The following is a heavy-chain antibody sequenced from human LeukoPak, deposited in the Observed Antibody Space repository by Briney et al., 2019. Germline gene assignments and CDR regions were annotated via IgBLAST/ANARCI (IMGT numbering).Heavy chain of an antibody. D-gene: IGHD1-14*01. CDR3: ARESYITPYLFDF. CDR1: TGSITDFY. V-gene: IGHV4-4*07. J-gene: IGHJ5*01. CDR2: IFSSGST. Sequence: SETLSLTCTVSTGSITDFYWSWIREPPGKGLGWIGRIFSSGSTNYSPSLKSRVTMSVDTSKNQISLKVNSVTAADTAVYYCARESYITPYLFDFWRQGAPVTVSS.